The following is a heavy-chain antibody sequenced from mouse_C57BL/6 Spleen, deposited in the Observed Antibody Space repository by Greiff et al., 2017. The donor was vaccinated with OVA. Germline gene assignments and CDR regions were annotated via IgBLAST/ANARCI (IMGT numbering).Heavy chain of an antibody. CDR2: IDPETGGT. V-gene: IGHV1-15*01. CDR1: GYTFTDYE. J-gene: IGHJ3*01. D-gene: IGHD1-1*01. CDR3: TRESYYYGSSPFAY. Sequence: VQLKESGAELVRPGASVTLSCKASGYTFTDYEMHWVKQTPVHGLEWIGAIDPETGGTAYNQKFKGKAILTADKSSSTAYMELRSLTSEDSAVYYCTRESYYYGSSPFAYWGQGTLVTVSA.